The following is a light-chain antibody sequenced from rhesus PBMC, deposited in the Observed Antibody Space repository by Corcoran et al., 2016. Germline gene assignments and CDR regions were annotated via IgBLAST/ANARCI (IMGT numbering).Light chain of an antibody. V-gene: IGKV1S8*01. CDR2: ESS. CDR1: QDNTND. Sequence: DIQMTQSPSSLSASIGDRVTITCRASQDNTNDLAWYQQKKGEIPKFLLYESSTLQSWIPFRFSCSGSWPVFPLTISSLQPEDFATYYCPHYYSLPYSFGQGTRVGIK. CDR3: PHYYSLPYS. J-gene: IGKJ2*01.